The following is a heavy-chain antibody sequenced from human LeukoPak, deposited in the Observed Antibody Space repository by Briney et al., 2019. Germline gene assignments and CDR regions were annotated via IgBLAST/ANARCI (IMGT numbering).Heavy chain of an antibody. CDR2: IYSGEST. D-gene: IGHD4-17*01. J-gene: IGHJ3*02. CDR1: GGSISRYH. CDR3: ARLRRGDYMPDVFDI. Sequence: PSETLSLTCTVSGGSISRYHWRWIRQPAGKGLEWIGRIYSGESTNYNPSLQSRVTISVDTSKNQFSLKLSSVTAADTAVYYYARLRRGDYMPDVFDIWGQGTMVTVSS. V-gene: IGHV4-4*07.